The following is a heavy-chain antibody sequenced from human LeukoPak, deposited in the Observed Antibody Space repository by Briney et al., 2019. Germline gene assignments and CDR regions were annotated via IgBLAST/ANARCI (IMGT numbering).Heavy chain of an antibody. D-gene: IGHD3-9*01. V-gene: IGHV4-39*07. CDR3: ASGYFDPLNWFDP. CDR1: GGSISSSSYY. CDR2: IYYSGST. Sequence: SKTLSLTCTVSGGSISSSSYYWGWIRQPPGKGLEWIGSIYYSGSTYYNPSLKSRVTISVDTSKNQFSLKLSSVTAADTTVYYCASGYFDPLNWFDPWGQGTLVTVSS. J-gene: IGHJ5*02.